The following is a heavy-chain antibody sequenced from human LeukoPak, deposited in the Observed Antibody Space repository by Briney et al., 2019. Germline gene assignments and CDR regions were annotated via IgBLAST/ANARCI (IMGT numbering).Heavy chain of an antibody. D-gene: IGHD2-2*02. J-gene: IGHJ4*02. Sequence: ASVKVSCKASGYTFTGYYMHWVRQAPGQGLEWMGWINPNSGGTNYAQKFQGRVTMTRDTSISTAYMELSRLRSDDTAVYYCARASSRCLGTSCYNGVAYWGQGTLVTVSS. V-gene: IGHV1-2*02. CDR3: ARASSRCLGTSCYNGVAY. CDR2: INPNSGGT. CDR1: GYTFTGYY.